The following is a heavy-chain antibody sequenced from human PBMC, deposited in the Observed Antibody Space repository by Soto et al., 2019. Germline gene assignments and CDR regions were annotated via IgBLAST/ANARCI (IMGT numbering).Heavy chain of an antibody. V-gene: IGHV3-21*01. CDR3: ASHPRDSSGYWYYFDY. CDR1: GFTFSSYS. J-gene: IGHJ4*02. CDR2: ISSSSSYI. D-gene: IGHD3-22*01. Sequence: ESGGGLVKPGGSLRLSCAASGFTFSSYSMNWVRQAPGKGLEWVSSISSSSSYIYYADSVKGRFTISRDNAKNSLYLQMNSLGAEDTAVYYCASHPRDSSGYWYYFDYWGQGTLVTVSS.